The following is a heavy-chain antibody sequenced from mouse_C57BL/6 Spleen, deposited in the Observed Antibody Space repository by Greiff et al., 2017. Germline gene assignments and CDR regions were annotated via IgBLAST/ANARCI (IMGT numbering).Heavy chain of an antibody. CDR2: ISNGSSTI. D-gene: IGHD3-1*01. Sequence: DVHLVESGGGLVKPGGSLKLSCAASGFTFSDDGMHWVRQAPEKGLEWVAYISNGSSTIYYSDTVKGRFTISRDNAKNTLFLQMTGVRSDYTAMYYCARSGYEYRFAYWGQGTLVTVSA. J-gene: IGHJ3*01. V-gene: IGHV5-17*01. CDR3: ARSGYEYRFAY. CDR1: GFTFSDDG.